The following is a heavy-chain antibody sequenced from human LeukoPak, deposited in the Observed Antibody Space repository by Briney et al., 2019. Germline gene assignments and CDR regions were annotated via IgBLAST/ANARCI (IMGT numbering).Heavy chain of an antibody. D-gene: IGHD3-3*02. CDR2: IYYSGST. J-gene: IGHJ6*03. Sequence: SQTLSLTCTVSDDSISSGRYYWSWIRQPPGKGLEWIGYIYYSGSTNYNPSLKSRVTISVDTSKNQFSLKLSSVTAADTAVYYCARDHFWSGYYKQDYYYYYMDVWGKGTTVTVSS. CDR3: ARDHFWSGYYKQDYYYYYMDV. V-gene: IGHV4-61*01. CDR1: DDSISSGRYY.